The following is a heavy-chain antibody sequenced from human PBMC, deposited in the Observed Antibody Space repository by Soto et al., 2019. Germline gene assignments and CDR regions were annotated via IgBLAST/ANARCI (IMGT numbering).Heavy chain of an antibody. CDR3: ARAHPGYDYANS. CDR2: IKQDGSDK. J-gene: IGHJ4*02. D-gene: IGHD3-22*01. CDR1: GLSFSTYW. Sequence: EVQLVESGGGLVKHGGSLRLSCAASGLSFSTYWMSWVRQAPGKGLEWVSNIKQDGSDKYYVDSVKGRFTISRDNAENALYLQMNSLRAEDTAVYYCARAHPGYDYANSCGQGSMVTVSS. V-gene: IGHV3-7*01.